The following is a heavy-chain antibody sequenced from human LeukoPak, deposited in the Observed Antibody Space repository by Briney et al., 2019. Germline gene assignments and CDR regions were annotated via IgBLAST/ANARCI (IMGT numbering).Heavy chain of an antibody. CDR3: ARQSSPPEVVDY. CDR1: GRSISSSSYY. D-gene: IGHD2-15*01. V-gene: IGHV4-39*01. CDR2: IYYSGST. Sequence: SETLSLTCTVSGRSISSSSYYWGWIRQPPGKGLEWIGSIYYSGSTYYNPSLKSRVTISVDTSKNQFSLKLSSVTAADTAVYYCARQSSPPEVVDYWGQGTLVTVSS. J-gene: IGHJ4*02.